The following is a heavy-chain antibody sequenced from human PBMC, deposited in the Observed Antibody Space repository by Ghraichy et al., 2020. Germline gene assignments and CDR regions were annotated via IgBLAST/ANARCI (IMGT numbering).Heavy chain of an antibody. V-gene: IGHV3-74*01. CDR1: GFTFSTYW. CDR2: LTADGTTT. D-gene: IGHD4-11*01. J-gene: IGHJ4*02. CDR3: ASSPVTTYGTALDY. Sequence: GESLNISCAASGFTFSTYWMHWVRQAPGKGLVWVSRLTADGTTTVYADSVEGRFTISRDNAKNTLYLQMNSLRAEDTAVYYCASSPVTTYGTALDYWGQGTLVTVSS.